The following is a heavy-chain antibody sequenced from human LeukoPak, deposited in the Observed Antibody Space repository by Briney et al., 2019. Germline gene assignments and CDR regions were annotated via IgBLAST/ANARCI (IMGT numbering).Heavy chain of an antibody. J-gene: IGHJ4*02. CDR1: GGSISSSSYY. D-gene: IGHD3-22*01. V-gene: IGHV4-39*07. CDR3: AREKAYYYDP. CDR2: IYYSGST. Sequence: SETLSLTCTVSGGSISSSSYYWGWIRQPPGKGLEWIGSIYYSGSTYYNPSLKSRVTISVDTSKNQFSLKLSSVTPADTAIYYCAREKAYYYDPWGQGTLVTVSS.